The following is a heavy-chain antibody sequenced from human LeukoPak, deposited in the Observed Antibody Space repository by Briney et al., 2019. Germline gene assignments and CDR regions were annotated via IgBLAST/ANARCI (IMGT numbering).Heavy chain of an antibody. CDR2: INHSGTT. V-gene: IGHV4-34*01. J-gene: IGHJ5*02. CDR1: GGSLSNYY. D-gene: IGHD3-10*01. Sequence: PSETLSLTCAVYGGSLSNYYWSWIRQTPGKGLEWIGEINHSGTTKYNPSLKSRVTISVDMSKNQFSLELSSVTVADTAVYYCARGPASGSNFAWFDPWGQGTLVTVSS. CDR3: ARGPASGSNFAWFDP.